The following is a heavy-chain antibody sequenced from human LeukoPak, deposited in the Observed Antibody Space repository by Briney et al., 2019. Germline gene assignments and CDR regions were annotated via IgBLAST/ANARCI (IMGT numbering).Heavy chain of an antibody. V-gene: IGHV1-18*01. J-gene: IGHJ6*03. CDR3: ARDGYFSSSWNRYYYYMDV. Sequence: ASVKVSCKASGYTLTSYGISWVRQAPGQGLEWMGWISAYNGNTNYAQKFQGRVTMTRDTSISTVYMELSSLRSEDTAVYYCARDGYFSSSWNRYYYYMDVWGKGTTVTVSS. CDR1: GYTLTSYG. CDR2: ISAYNGNT. D-gene: IGHD6-13*01.